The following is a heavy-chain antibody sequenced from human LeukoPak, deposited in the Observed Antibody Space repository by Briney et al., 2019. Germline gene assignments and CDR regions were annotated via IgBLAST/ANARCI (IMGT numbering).Heavy chain of an antibody. D-gene: IGHD3-22*01. CDR2: FDPEDGET. Sequence: ASVKVSCKVSGYILTKLSLHWVRQAPGKGLEWMGGFDPEDGETIYAQKFQGRVTMTEDTSTDTAYMELSSLRSEDTAVYYCATDLLYYDSSGPNRWGQGTLVTVSS. V-gene: IGHV1-24*01. CDR3: ATDLLYYDSSGPNR. CDR1: GYILTKLS. J-gene: IGHJ5*02.